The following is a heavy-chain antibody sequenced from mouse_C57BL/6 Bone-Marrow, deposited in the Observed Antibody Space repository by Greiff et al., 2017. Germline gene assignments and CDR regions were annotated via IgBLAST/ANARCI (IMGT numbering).Heavy chain of an antibody. D-gene: IGHD1-1*01. Sequence: EVQLQQSGTVLARPGASVKMSCKTSGYTFTSYWMHWVKQRPGQGLEWIGAIYPGNSDTSYNQKFKGKAKLTAVTSASTAYMELSSLTNEDSAVYYCTRRSYYYGSSLWYFDVWGTGTTVTVSS. J-gene: IGHJ1*03. CDR3: TRRSYYYGSSLWYFDV. CDR2: IYPGNSDT. V-gene: IGHV1-5*01. CDR1: GYTFTSYW.